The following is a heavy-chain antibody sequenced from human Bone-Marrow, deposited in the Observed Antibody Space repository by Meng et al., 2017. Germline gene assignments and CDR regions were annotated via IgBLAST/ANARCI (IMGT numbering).Heavy chain of an antibody. Sequence: ASVKVSCKASGYNFIDYWVYWVRQATGQGLEWMGWMNPNSGNTGYAQKFQGRVTMTRNTSISTAYMELSSLRSEDTAVYYCARGTGITMVRGVITYLAAPYYYYYYGMDVWGQGTTVTVSS. CDR1: GYNFIDYW. V-gene: IGHV1-8*02. J-gene: IGHJ6*02. CDR3: ARGTGITMVRGVITYLAAPYYYYYYGMDV. D-gene: IGHD3-10*01. CDR2: MNPNSGNT.